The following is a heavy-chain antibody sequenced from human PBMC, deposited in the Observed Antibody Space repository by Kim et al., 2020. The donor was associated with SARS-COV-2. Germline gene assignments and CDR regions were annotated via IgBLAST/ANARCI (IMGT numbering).Heavy chain of an antibody. CDR1: GYTFTGYY. J-gene: IGHJ4*01. CDR2: INPNSGGT. CDR3: ARDMRQWLGKGVFDY. D-gene: IGHD6-19*01. V-gene: IGHV1-2*02. Sequence: ASVKVSCKASGYTFTGYYMHWVRQAPGQGLEWMGWINPNSGGTNYAQKFQGRVTMTRDTSISTAYMELSRLRSDDTAVYYCARDMRQWLGKGVFDYWGHGTLVTVSS.